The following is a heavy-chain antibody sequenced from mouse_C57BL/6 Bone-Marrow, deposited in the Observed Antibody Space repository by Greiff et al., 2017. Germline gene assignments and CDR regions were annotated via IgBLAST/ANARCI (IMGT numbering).Heavy chain of an antibody. CDR1: GIDFSSYW. CDR2: INPDSSTI. J-gene: IGHJ2*01. Sequence: EVQLVESGGGLVQPGGSLKLSCAASGIDFSSYWMSWVRRAPGKGLEWIGEINPDSSTINYAPSLKDKFIITRDNAKNTLYLQMSKVRSEDTALYFCARPLVDDYYVYCAYWGQGTTLTVSS. V-gene: IGHV4-1*01. D-gene: IGHD2-3*01. CDR3: ARPLVDDYYVYCAY.